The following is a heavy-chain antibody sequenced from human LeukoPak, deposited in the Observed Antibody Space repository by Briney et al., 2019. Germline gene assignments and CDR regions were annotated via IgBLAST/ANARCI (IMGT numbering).Heavy chain of an antibody. Sequence: SETLSLTCTVSGGSISSSSYYWSWIRQPPGKGLEWIGSIYYSGSTYYNSTLKSRVTISVDTSKNHFSLKLSSVTAADTAVYYCARGYYYDSSGSFDYWGQGTLVTVSS. J-gene: IGHJ4*02. CDR1: GGSISSSSYY. CDR2: IYYSGST. V-gene: IGHV4-39*07. D-gene: IGHD3-22*01. CDR3: ARGYYYDSSGSFDY.